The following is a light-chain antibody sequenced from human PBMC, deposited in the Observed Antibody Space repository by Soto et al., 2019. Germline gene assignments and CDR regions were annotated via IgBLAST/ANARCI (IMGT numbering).Light chain of an antibody. Sequence: SYELTQPPSVSVAPGKTATITCGGNNIGSKSVHWYQQKPGQAPVLVIYYDSDRPSGIPERFSGSNSGNTATLTISRVEAGDEADYYCQVWDSGSDPYVFGTGTKLTVL. CDR3: QVWDSGSDPYV. J-gene: IGLJ1*01. V-gene: IGLV3-21*04. CDR2: YDS. CDR1: NIGSKS.